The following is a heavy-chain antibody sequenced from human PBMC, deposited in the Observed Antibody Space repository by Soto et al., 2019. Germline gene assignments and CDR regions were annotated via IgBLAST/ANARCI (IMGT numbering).Heavy chain of an antibody. CDR3: GKGHSDAYYDFDY. Sequence: EVQLLESGGGLVQPGGSLRLSCAASGFTFSFCAMSWVRQAPGKGLEWVSSIRGSGGDTYYADSVRGRFTISRDNSKNKLYLQMNSLRVEDTAVYYCGKGHSDAYYDFDYWGQGTLVTVSS. CDR2: IRGSGGDT. J-gene: IGHJ4*02. CDR1: GFTFSFCA. V-gene: IGHV3-23*01. D-gene: IGHD3-16*01.